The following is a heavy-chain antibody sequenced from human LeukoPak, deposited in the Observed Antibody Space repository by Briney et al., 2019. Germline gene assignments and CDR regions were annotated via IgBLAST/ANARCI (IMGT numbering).Heavy chain of an antibody. CDR2: IYYRGNT. CDR3: VLDRDGFYYFDY. D-gene: IGHD5-24*01. Sequence: SETLSLTCTVSGGSISYYWNWIRQPPGKGLEWIGYIYYRGNTNYNPSLKSRLTISVDTSKNQFSLKLSSVTAADTAVYYCVLDRDGFYYFDYWGQGTLITVSS. J-gene: IGHJ4*02. CDR1: GGSISYY. V-gene: IGHV4-59*03.